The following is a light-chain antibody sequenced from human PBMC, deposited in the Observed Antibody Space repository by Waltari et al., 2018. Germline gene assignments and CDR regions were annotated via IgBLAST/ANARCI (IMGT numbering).Light chain of an antibody. Sequence: EIVLTQSPGTLSLSPGERASLSFRASRSVSSTYLAWYQQKPGQAPRLLIYGASSRATGIPARFSGSGSGTDFTLTISSLEPEDFAVYYCQHRDHWPPDATFGPGTKVDI. CDR1: RSVSSTY. J-gene: IGKJ3*01. CDR3: QHRDHWPPDAT. V-gene: IGKV3D-20*02. CDR2: GAS.